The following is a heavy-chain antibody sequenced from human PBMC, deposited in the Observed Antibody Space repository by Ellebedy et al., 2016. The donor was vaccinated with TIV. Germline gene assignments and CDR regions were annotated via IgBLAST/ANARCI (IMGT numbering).Heavy chain of an antibody. CDR3: ASTDYDSSGYYTPFFDY. Sequence: SETLSLTXAVSGGSISSGGYSWSWIRQPPGKGLEWIGYIYHSGSTYYNPSLKSRVTISVDTSKNQFSLKLSSVTAADTAVYYCASTDYDSSGYYTPFFDYWGQGTLVTVSS. CDR1: GGSISSGGYS. D-gene: IGHD3-22*01. CDR2: IYHSGST. V-gene: IGHV4-30-2*01. J-gene: IGHJ4*02.